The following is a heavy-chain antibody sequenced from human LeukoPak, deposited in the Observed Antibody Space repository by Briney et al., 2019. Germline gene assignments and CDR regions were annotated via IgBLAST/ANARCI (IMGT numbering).Heavy chain of an antibody. V-gene: IGHV4-61*05. D-gene: IGHD6-13*01. CDR2: IYYSGST. CDR3: AVGYSSSWYVY. J-gene: IGHJ4*02. CDR1: GGSISSSTDY. Sequence: SETLSLTCTVSGGSISSSTDYWGWIRQPPGKGLEWIGYIYYSGSTNYNPSLKSRVTISVDTSKNQFSLKLSSVTAADTAVYYCAVGYSSSWYVYWGQGTLVTVSS.